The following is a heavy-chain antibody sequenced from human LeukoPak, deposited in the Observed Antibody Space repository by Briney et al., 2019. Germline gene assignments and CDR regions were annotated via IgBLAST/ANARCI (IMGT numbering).Heavy chain of an antibody. CDR1: GYTFTSYG. J-gene: IGHJ4*02. Sequence: ASVTVSCKASGYTFTSYGISWVRQAPAQGLEWMGWISAYNGNTNYAKKLQGRVTMTTDTSTSTAYMELRSLRSDDTAVYYCARGDDILTGYFRGFDYWGQGTLVTASS. D-gene: IGHD3-9*01. CDR2: ISAYNGNT. CDR3: ARGDDILTGYFRGFDY. V-gene: IGHV1-18*01.